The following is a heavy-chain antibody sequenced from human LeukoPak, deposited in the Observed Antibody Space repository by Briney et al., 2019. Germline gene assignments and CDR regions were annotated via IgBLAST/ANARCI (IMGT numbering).Heavy chain of an antibody. J-gene: IGHJ4*02. CDR1: GGTFSSYA. Sequence: SVKVSCKASGGTFSSYAISWVRQAPGQGLEWMGRIIPILGIANYAQKFQGRVTITADKSTSTAYMELSSLRSEDTAVYYCARERYDSSGYCDYWGQGTLVTVSS. CDR3: ARERYDSSGYCDY. V-gene: IGHV1-69*04. CDR2: IIPILGIA. D-gene: IGHD3-22*01.